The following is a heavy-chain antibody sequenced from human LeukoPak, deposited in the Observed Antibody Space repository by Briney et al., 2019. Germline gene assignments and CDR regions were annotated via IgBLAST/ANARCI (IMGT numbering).Heavy chain of an antibody. D-gene: IGHD1-1*01. CDR3: ARGTLRRPNTQWYYYMDV. CDR1: GGSISSYY. J-gene: IGHJ6*03. Sequence: SETLSLTCTVSGGSISSYYWSWIRQPPGKGLEWIGYFYYSGSTNYNPSLKSRVTISLDTSKNQFSLRLSSVTAADTALYYCARGTLRRPNTQWYYYMDVWGKGTTVTVSS. V-gene: IGHV4-59*01. CDR2: FYYSGST.